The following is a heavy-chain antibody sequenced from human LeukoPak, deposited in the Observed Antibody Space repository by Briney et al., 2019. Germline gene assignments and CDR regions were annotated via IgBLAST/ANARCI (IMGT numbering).Heavy chain of an antibody. J-gene: IGHJ4*02. CDR2: IYTSGST. CDR1: GGSISSGSYY. Sequence: SQTLSLTCTVSGGSISSGSYYWGWVRQPAGRGLEWIGRIYTSGSTNYNPSLKSRVTISVATSKNQFSLKLSSVPAADTAVYYCARESYCGGDCYSEDWGQGTLVTVSS. CDR3: ARESYCGGDCYSED. D-gene: IGHD2-21*02. V-gene: IGHV4-61*02.